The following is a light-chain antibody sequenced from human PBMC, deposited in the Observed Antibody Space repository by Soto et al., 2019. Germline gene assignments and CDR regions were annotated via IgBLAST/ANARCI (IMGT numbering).Light chain of an antibody. CDR1: QSVSSR. V-gene: IGKV3-20*01. J-gene: IGKJ5*01. Sequence: EVVLTQSPGTLSLSPGERATLSCRASQSVSSRLAWYQHKSGQAPRLLISGASSRATGIQDRFSGSGSGTDFTLIIRRLEPEDFALYYCKQYVSQPITFGQGTRLEIK. CDR3: KQYVSQPIT. CDR2: GAS.